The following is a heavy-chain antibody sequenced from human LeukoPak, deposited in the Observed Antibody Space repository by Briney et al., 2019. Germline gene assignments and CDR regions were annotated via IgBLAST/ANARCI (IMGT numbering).Heavy chain of an antibody. D-gene: IGHD3-10*01. CDR2: IIPIFGTA. Sequence: ASVKVSCKASGGTFSSYAISWVRQAPGQGLEWMGGIIPIFGTANYAQKFQGRVTITADESTSTAYMELSSLRSEDTAVYYCAGSSYDILTGYRITMVRGVTGQRQTTYNWFDPWGQGTLVTVSS. V-gene: IGHV1-69*13. CDR3: AGSSYDILTGYRITMVRGVTGQRQTTYNWFDP. J-gene: IGHJ5*02. CDR1: GGTFSSYA.